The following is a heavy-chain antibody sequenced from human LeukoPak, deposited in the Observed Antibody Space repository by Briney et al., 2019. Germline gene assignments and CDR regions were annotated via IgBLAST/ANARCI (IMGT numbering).Heavy chain of an antibody. CDR3: AKDWMSLYSSSWYACDY. V-gene: IGHV4-34*01. Sequence: SETLSLTCAVYGGSFSGYYWSWIRQPPGKGLEWIGEINHSGSTNYNPSLKSRVTISVDTSKNQFSLKLSSVTAADTAVYYCAKDWMSLYSSSWYACDYWGQGTLVTVSS. CDR2: INHSGST. D-gene: IGHD6-13*01. J-gene: IGHJ4*02. CDR1: GGSFSGYY.